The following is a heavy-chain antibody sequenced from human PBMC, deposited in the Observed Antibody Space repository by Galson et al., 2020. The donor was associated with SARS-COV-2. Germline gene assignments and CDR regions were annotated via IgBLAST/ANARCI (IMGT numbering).Heavy chain of an antibody. CDR1: GFTFSSYS. Sequence: GGSLRLSCAASGFTFSSYSMNWVRQAPGKGLEWVSSISSSSSYIYYADSVKGRFTISRDNAKNSLYLQMNSLRAEDTAVYYCASPLPTDYYDSSGYYGVYTLDIWGQGTMVTVSS. J-gene: IGHJ3*02. D-gene: IGHD3-22*01. CDR3: ASPLPTDYYDSSGYYGVYTLDI. CDR2: ISSSSSYI. V-gene: IGHV3-21*01.